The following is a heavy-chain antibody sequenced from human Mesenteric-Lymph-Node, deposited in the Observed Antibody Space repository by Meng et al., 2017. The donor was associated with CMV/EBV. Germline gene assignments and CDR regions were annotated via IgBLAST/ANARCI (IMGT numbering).Heavy chain of an antibody. J-gene: IGHJ4*02. CDR1: YTFTSYG. V-gene: IGHV1-18*01. CDR2: ISGYNGKR. Sequence: YTFTSYGISWVRQAPGQGVEWMGWISGYNGKRNDAQKFQDRVTMTIDTSTSTVYMEVRSLRSDDTAIYYCARGRATPMTGTAYFDYWGQGTLVTVSS. CDR3: ARGRATPMTGTAYFDY. D-gene: IGHD2-15*01.